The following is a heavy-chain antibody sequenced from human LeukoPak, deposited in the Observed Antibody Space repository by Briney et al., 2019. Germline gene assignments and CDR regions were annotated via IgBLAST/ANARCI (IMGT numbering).Heavy chain of an antibody. V-gene: IGHV3-23*01. CDR1: GFTISSYA. Sequence: GETLRLSWAGSGFTISSYAMSWVRHGPGKGLERVSAISGSGGSTYNADSAKGQFTISRDNSKITVYLQMNSLRAGDTAVYYCAKEESGFEGYFDLWGRGTLVTVSS. D-gene: IGHD1-26*01. CDR3: AKEESGFEGYFDL. J-gene: IGHJ2*01. CDR2: ISGSGGST.